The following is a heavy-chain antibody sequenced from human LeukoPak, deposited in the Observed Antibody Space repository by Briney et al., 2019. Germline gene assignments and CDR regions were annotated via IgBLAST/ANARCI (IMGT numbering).Heavy chain of an antibody. J-gene: IGHJ2*01. CDR3: ARGDRGVTLVWYFDL. V-gene: IGHV4-59*01. CDR1: GGSISSYY. D-gene: IGHD3-10*01. CDR2: IYYSGST. Sequence: SSETLSLTCTVSGGSISSYYWSWIRQPPGKGLEWIGHIYYSGSTNYNPSLKSRVTISVDTSKNQFSLKLSSVTAADTAVYYCARGDRGVTLVWYFDLWGRGTLVTVSS.